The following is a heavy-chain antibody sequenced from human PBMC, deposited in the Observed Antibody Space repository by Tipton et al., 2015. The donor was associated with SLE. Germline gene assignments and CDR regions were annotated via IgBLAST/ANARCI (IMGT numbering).Heavy chain of an antibody. CDR3: ARDSPERSGNYYYYCMDV. CDR1: GGSISSGSYY. CDR2: IYTSGST. V-gene: IGHV4-61*02. Sequence: TLSLTCTVSGGSISSGSYYWSWIRQPAGKGLEWIGRIYTSGSTNYNPSLKSRVTISVDTSKNQFSLKLSSVTAADTAVYYCARDSPERSGNYYYYCMDVWGKGTTVTVSS. D-gene: IGHD1-1*01. J-gene: IGHJ6*03.